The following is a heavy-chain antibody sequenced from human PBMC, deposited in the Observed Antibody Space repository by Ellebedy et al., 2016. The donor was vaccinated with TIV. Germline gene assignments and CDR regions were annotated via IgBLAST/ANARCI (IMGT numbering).Heavy chain of an antibody. V-gene: IGHV4-39*01. CDR2: NYYSGTT. CDR1: GGSISSSSDY. Sequence: MPSETLSLTCTVSGGSISSSSDYWGWIRQPPGKGLDWIGNNYYSGTTYSNPSLKSRVTISVDTSKNQFSLKLSSVTAADTAVYYCARHPSYSSSWDLDYWGQGTLVTVSS. J-gene: IGHJ4*02. D-gene: IGHD6-13*01. CDR3: ARHPSYSSSWDLDY.